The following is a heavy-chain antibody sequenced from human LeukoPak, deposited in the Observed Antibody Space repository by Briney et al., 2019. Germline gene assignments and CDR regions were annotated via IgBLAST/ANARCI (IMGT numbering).Heavy chain of an antibody. Sequence: GGSLRLSCAASGFTFSDEYMSWIRQAPGKGLELVSYISNSGSYTNYADSVKGRFTISRDNAKNSLYLQMNSLRAEDTAVYYCARSRGAGPGAYFDYWGQGTLITVSS. CDR2: ISNSGSYT. CDR1: GFTFSDEY. D-gene: IGHD6-19*01. J-gene: IGHJ4*02. CDR3: ARSRGAGPGAYFDY. V-gene: IGHV3-11*03.